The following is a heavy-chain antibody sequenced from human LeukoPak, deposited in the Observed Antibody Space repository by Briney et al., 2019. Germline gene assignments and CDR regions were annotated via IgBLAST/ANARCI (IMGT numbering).Heavy chain of an antibody. J-gene: IGHJ5*02. CDR1: GYTFTSYG. Sequence: ASVKVSCKASGYTFTSYGISWVRQAPGQGLEWMGWISAYNGNTNYAQKLQGRVTMTTDTSTSTAYMELRSLRSDDTAVYYCAREITSCSSTSCYGSNWFDPWGQGTLVTASS. CDR3: AREITSCSSTSCYGSNWFDP. D-gene: IGHD2-2*01. CDR2: ISAYNGNT. V-gene: IGHV1-18*01.